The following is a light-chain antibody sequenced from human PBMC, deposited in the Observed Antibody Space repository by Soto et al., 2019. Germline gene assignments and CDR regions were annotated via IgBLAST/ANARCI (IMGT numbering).Light chain of an antibody. Sequence: DIQMTQSPSSLSASLGDRVTITCLASQSISNFLNWVQHKPGNAPKVLISAASTLQSGVPPRFSGSESGTDFTLTISSLQPEDSASYYCQQYYNSVLTFGGGTKVDIK. CDR1: QSISNF. CDR3: QQYYNSVLT. J-gene: IGKJ4*01. CDR2: AAS. V-gene: IGKV1-39*01.